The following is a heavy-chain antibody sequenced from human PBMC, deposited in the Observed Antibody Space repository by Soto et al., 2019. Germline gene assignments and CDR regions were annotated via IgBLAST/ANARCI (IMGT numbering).Heavy chain of an antibody. J-gene: IGHJ4*02. V-gene: IGHV1-18*01. CDR3: ARDLGVVTAIRFDY. D-gene: IGHD2-21*02. CDR2: VSAYNGNT. Sequence: ASVKVSCKASGYTFTSYGISWVRQAPGQGLGWMGWVSAYNGNTNYAQKLQGRVTMTTDTSTSTAYMELRSLRSDDTAVYYCARDLGVVTAIRFDYWGQGTLVTVSS. CDR1: GYTFTSYG.